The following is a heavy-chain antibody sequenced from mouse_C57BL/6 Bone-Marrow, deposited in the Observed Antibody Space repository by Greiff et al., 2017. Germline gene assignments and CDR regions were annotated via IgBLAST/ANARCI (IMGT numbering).Heavy chain of an antibody. J-gene: IGHJ4*01. V-gene: IGHV1-15*01. Sequence: VQRVESGAELVRPGASVTLSCKASGYTFTDYEMHWVKQTPVHGLEWIGAIDPETGGTAYNQKFKGKAILTADKSSSTAYMELRSLTSEDSAVYYCTREPHYYGSSPYAMDYWGQGTSVTVSS. CDR1: GYTFTDYE. CDR3: TREPHYYGSSPYAMDY. D-gene: IGHD1-1*01. CDR2: IDPETGGT.